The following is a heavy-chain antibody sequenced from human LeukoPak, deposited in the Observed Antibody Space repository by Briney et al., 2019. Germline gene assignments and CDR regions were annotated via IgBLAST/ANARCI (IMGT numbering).Heavy chain of an antibody. D-gene: IGHD2-15*01. CDR2: ITDDGYNT. Sequence: GGSLRLSCAASGFTFSAFAMTWVRQAPGKGLEWVSTITDDGYNTYSADSVKGRITFSRDNSKNTLSLQLRSLRAEDTAVYYCARSDGACCSGGSCYDYGMDVWGQGTTVTVSS. CDR1: GFTFSAFA. CDR3: ARSDGACCSGGSCYDYGMDV. J-gene: IGHJ6*02. V-gene: IGHV3-23*01.